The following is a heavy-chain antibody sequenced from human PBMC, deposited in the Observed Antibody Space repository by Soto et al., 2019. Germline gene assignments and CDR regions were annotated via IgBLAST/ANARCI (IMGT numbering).Heavy chain of an antibody. D-gene: IGHD6-19*01. CDR1: GYTFTSYG. CDR2: ISAYNGNT. Sequence: QVQLVQSGAEVKKPGASVKVSCKASGYTFTSYGISWVRQAPGQGLEWMGWISAYNGNTNYAQKLQGRVTMTTDTSTSTAYMELRSLRSEGTAVYYWARDREDSSGWYGMDVWGQGTTVTVSS. CDR3: ARDREDSSGWYGMDV. J-gene: IGHJ6*02. V-gene: IGHV1-18*01.